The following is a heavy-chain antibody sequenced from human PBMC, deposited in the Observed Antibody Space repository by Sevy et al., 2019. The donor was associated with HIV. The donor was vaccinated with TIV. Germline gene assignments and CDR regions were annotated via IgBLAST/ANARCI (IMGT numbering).Heavy chain of an antibody. CDR2: INTHTGNP. V-gene: IGHV7-4-1*02. CDR3: ARDAWTAVRPLSWFDP. J-gene: IGHJ5*02. Sequence: ASVKVSCKASGYTFTTFAVNWVRQAPGQGLEWMGWINTHTGNPTYAQGFTGRFVFSLDNTVSTAYLQISSLKAEDTAVYYCARDAWTAVRPLSWFDPWGQGTLVTVSS. CDR1: GYTFTTFA. D-gene: IGHD6-6*01.